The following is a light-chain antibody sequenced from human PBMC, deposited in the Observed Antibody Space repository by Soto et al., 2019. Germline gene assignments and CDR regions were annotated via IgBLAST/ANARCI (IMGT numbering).Light chain of an antibody. J-gene: IGKJ4*01. V-gene: IGKV4-1*01. CDR2: WAS. CDR1: QSVLYSSNNKNY. CDR3: QQYYSRPLT. Sequence: DIVMTQSPDSLAVSLGERATINCKSSQSVLYSSNNKNYLAWYQQKPGQPPKLLIYWASTRESGVPDRFSGSGSGTDFTLTISSLQAEDVAAYYCQQYYSRPLTFGGGTKVEI.